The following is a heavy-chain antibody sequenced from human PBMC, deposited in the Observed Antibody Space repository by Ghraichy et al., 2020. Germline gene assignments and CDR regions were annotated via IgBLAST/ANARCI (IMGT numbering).Heavy chain of an antibody. CDR3: ARDLLMTTEPT. V-gene: IGHV3-66*01. CDR2: IYSGGST. J-gene: IGHJ5*02. Sequence: GSLRLSCAASGFTVSSNYMSWVRQAPGKGLEWVSVIYSGGSTYYADSVKGRFTISRDNSKNTLYLQMNSLRAEDTAVYYCARDLLMTTEPTWGQGTLVTVSS. D-gene: IGHD4-17*01. CDR1: GFTVSSNY.